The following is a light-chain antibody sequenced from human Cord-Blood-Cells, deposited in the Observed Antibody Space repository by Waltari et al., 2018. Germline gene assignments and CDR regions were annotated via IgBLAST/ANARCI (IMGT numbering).Light chain of an antibody. CDR1: SSDVGGYNY. Sequence: QSALTQPASVSGSPGQSITISCTGTSSDVGGYNYVSWSQRHPGKAPKLMIYEVSNRPSGVSNRFSGSKSGNTASLTISGLQAEDEADYYCSSYTSSSTLYVFGTGTKVTVL. CDR2: EVS. CDR3: SSYTSSSTLYV. J-gene: IGLJ1*01. V-gene: IGLV2-14*01.